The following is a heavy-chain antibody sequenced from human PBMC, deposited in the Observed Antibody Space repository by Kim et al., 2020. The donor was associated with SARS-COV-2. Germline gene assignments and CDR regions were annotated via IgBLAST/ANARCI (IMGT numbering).Heavy chain of an antibody. Sequence: YAASMQGRFAISRYNTKDTLYLEMNSLRAEDTALYYCASSGGSSAFWYFDYWGQGSLVTVSS. CDR3: ASSGGSSAFWYFDY. D-gene: IGHD2-15*01. V-gene: IGHV3-23*01. J-gene: IGHJ4*02.